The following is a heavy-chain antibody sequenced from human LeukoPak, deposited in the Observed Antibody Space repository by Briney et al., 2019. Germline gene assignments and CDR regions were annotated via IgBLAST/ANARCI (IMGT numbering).Heavy chain of an antibody. Sequence: KPGGSLRLSCAASGFTFSSYSMNWVRQAPGKGLEWVSSISSSSSYIYYADSVKGRFTISRDNAKNSLYLQMNSLRAEDTAVYYCAREVGDGYNGGVDYWGQGTLVTVSS. J-gene: IGHJ4*02. V-gene: IGHV3-21*01. CDR1: GFTFSSYS. CDR2: ISSSSSYI. D-gene: IGHD5-24*01. CDR3: AREVGDGYNGGVDY.